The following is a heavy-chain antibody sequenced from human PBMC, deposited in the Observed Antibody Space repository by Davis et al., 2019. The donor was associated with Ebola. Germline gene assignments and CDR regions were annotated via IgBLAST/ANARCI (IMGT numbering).Heavy chain of an antibody. D-gene: IGHD3-3*01. J-gene: IGHJ4*02. Sequence: GESLKISCAASEFTFSSFWMHWVRQVPGKGLVWISHISGDGTTTNYADSVKGRFTISRDNAKNMVYLQMDSLRIDDTAVYFCVRDGVIILTAFYGDVYWGQGTPVTVSS. CDR2: ISGDGTTT. CDR3: VRDGVIILTAFYGDVY. CDR1: EFTFSSFW. V-gene: IGHV3-74*01.